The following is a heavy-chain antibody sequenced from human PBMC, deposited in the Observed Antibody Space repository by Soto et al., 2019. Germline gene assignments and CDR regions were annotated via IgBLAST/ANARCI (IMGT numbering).Heavy chain of an antibody. D-gene: IGHD2-21*02. CDR1: GGSISSSSYY. J-gene: IGHJ4*02. CDR3: ARHAYCGGDCYSGPFDY. V-gene: IGHV4-39*01. CDR2: IYYSGST. Sequence: PSETLSLTCTVSGGSISSSSYYWGWIRQPPGKGLEWIGSIYYSGSTYYNPSLKSRGTISVDTSKNQFSLKLSSVTAADTAVYYCARHAYCGGDCYSGPFDYWGQGTLVTVSS.